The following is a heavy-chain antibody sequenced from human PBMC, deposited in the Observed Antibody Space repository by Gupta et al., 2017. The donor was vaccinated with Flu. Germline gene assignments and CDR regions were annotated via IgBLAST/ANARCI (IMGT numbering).Heavy chain of an antibody. CDR1: GFTFSSYA. CDR2: ISGSGGST. Sequence: EVQLLESGGGLVQPGGSLRLSCAASGFTFSSYAMSWVRQAPGKGLEWVSAISGSGGSTYYADSVKGRFTISRDNSKNTLYLQMNSLRAEDTAVYYCAKGLAAAGRGIYYYYGMDVWGQGTTVTVSS. CDR3: AKGLAAAGRGIYYYYGMDV. D-gene: IGHD6-13*01. V-gene: IGHV3-23*01. J-gene: IGHJ6*02.